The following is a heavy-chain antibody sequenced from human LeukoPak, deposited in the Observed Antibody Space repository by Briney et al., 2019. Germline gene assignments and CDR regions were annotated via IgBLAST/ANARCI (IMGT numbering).Heavy chain of an antibody. J-gene: IGHJ4*02. D-gene: IGHD2-8*01. CDR3: ARVGVGGGMRYYFDY. CDR2: IYHSGST. V-gene: IGHV4-30-2*01. Sequence: SETLSLTCTVSGGSISSGGYYWSWIRQPPGKGLEWIGYIYHSGSTYYNPSLKSRVTISVDRSKNQFSLKLSSVTAADTAVYYCARVGVGGGMRYYFDYWGQGTLVTVSS. CDR1: GGSISSGGYY.